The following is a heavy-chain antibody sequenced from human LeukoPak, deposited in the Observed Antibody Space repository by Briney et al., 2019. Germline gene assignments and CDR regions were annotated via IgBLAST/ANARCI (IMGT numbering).Heavy chain of an antibody. CDR2: ISSNGGST. Sequence: PGGSLTLSCAASGFTFSSYAMHWVRQAPGKGLECVSAISSNGGSTYYANSVKGRFTITRDNSKNRLYLQMGSRRAEDMAVYYCARDPGSGSYHYYFDCWGKGTLVTVP. J-gene: IGHJ4*02. CDR1: GFTFSSYA. CDR3: ARDPGSGSYHYYFDC. D-gene: IGHD1-26*01. V-gene: IGHV3-64*01.